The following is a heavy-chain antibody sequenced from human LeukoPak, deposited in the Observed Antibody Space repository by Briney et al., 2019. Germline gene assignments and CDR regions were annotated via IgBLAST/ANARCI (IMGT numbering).Heavy chain of an antibody. CDR2: IKQDGSEK. CDR3: AKDSEVVVAATRGGPFDY. J-gene: IGHJ4*02. CDR1: GFTFSTYW. D-gene: IGHD2-15*01. Sequence: GGSLRLSCAGSGFTFSTYWMSWVRQAPGKGLEWVANIKQDGSEKYYVDTVKGRFTISRDNAKNSLYLQMNSLRAEDTAVYYCAKDSEVVVAATRGGPFDYWGQGTLVTVSS. V-gene: IGHV3-7*01.